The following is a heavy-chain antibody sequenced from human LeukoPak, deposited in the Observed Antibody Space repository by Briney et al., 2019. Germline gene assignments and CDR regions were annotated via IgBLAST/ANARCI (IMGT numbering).Heavy chain of an antibody. J-gene: IGHJ4*02. D-gene: IGHD3-22*01. CDR1: GYTFTNYY. CDR2: LNPTGTGT. V-gene: IGHV1-46*01. CDR3: ARDQSQGGFYYLNFDY. Sequence: ASVKVSCKASGYTFTNYYMHWVRQAPGQGLEWMGLLNPTGTGTNYAQKFRGRVTMTRDTSTSTVYMELSSLRSEDTAVYYCARDQSQGGFYYLNFDYWGQGTLVTVSS.